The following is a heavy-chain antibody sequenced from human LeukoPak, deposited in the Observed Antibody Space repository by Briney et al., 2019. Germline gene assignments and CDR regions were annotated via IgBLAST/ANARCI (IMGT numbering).Heavy chain of an antibody. J-gene: IGHJ4*02. V-gene: IGHV3-30*02. CDR3: ANSVVGASSFDY. Sequence: GGSLRLSCAASGFTFSSYGMHWVRQAPAKGLEGVAFIRYDGSNKYYEDSVKGRCTISIDNSKNTLYLQMNSLRAEDTAVYYCANSVVGASSFDYWGQGTLVTVSS. CDR2: IRYDGSNK. D-gene: IGHD2-15*01. CDR1: GFTFSSYG.